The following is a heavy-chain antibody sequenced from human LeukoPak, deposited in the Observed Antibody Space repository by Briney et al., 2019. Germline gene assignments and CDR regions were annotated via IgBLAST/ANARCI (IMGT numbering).Heavy chain of an antibody. Sequence: ASVKVSCKASGYTFTGYYMHWVRQAPGQGLEQMGWINPDSGGTNSAQKFQGRVTMTRDTSISTAYMELSRLRSDDTAVYYCARGYYDSSDYEYFQHWGQGTLVTVSS. D-gene: IGHD3-22*01. CDR2: INPDSGGT. CDR1: GYTFTGYY. J-gene: IGHJ1*01. V-gene: IGHV1-2*02. CDR3: ARGYYDSSDYEYFQH.